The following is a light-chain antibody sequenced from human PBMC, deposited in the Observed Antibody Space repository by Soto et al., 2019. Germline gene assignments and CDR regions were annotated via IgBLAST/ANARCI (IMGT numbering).Light chain of an antibody. Sequence: QSALTQPASVSGSPGQSITISCTGTSSDVGGYHYVSWFQQHPGKATKLMINAVSNRPSGIANRFSGSKSGNTASLTIAGLPAEDEADYYCSSYSSSSALVVFGGGTKLTVL. J-gene: IGLJ2*01. V-gene: IGLV2-14*01. CDR2: AVS. CDR3: SSYSSSSALVV. CDR1: SSDVGGYHY.